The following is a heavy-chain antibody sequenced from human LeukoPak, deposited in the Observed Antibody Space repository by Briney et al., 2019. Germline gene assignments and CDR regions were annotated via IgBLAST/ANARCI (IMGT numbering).Heavy chain of an antibody. CDR2: ISSDGGTI. V-gene: IGHV3-48*04. Sequence: GGSLRLSCAASGFTFSSNAMSWVRQAPGKGLEWVSYISSDGGTIYYADSVKGRFTISRDNAKSSLYLQMNSLRAEDTAVYYCARVAYYYDISGYSYQYYYYYMDVWGKGTTVTVSS. CDR1: GFTFSSNA. D-gene: IGHD3-22*01. CDR3: ARVAYYYDISGYSYQYYYYYMDV. J-gene: IGHJ6*03.